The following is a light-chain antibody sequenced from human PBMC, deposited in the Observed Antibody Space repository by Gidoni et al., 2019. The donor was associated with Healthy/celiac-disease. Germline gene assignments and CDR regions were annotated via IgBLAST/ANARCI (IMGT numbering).Light chain of an antibody. V-gene: IGKV3-20*01. J-gene: IGKJ1*01. CDR3: QQYERSPRT. CDR2: GAS. CDR1: QSVNSDY. Sequence: EPVLTQSPVTLSLSPGEGVTLSCRARQSVNSDYLAWYQKKPGQAPKVLIAGASTRITGVPDRFSGSGSGTDFTLTISRLEPEDFAIYYCQQYERSPRTFGQGTKVEIK.